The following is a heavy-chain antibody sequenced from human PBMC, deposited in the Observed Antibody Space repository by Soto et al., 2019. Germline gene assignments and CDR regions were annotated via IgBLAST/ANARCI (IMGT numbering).Heavy chain of an antibody. CDR3: AKERYCSAISCYAGFEV. CDR2: ISGGGGNA. CDR1: EFTFSSYA. D-gene: IGHD2-15*01. V-gene: IGHV3-23*01. J-gene: IGHJ3*01. Sequence: GGSLRLSCADSEFTFSSYAMSWVRQAPGRGLEWVSTISGGGGNANYADSVEGRFIISRDNSKNTLYLQMSSLRAEDTAVYYCAKERYCSAISCYAGFEVWGQGTVVTVSS.